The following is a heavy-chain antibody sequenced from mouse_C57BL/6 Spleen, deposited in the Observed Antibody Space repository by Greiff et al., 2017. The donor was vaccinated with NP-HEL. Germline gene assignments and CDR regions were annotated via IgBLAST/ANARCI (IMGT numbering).Heavy chain of an antibody. Sequence: QVQLQQSGAELVKPGASVKISCKASGYAFSSYWMNWVKQRPGKGLEWIGQIYPGDGDTNYNAKFKGKATLTADKSSSTAYMQLSSLTSEDSAVYFCARPITTVVAWYFDVWGTGTTVTVSS. J-gene: IGHJ1*03. CDR2: IYPGDGDT. D-gene: IGHD1-1*01. CDR1: GYAFSSYW. V-gene: IGHV1-80*01. CDR3: ARPITTVVAWYFDV.